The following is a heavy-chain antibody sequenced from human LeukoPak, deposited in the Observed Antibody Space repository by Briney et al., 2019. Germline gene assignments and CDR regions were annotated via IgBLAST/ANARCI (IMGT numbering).Heavy chain of an antibody. V-gene: IGHV1-2*02. Sequence: ASVKVSFKASGYTFTNYYIHWVRQAPGQGLEWMGWINPKNGGTEYPQNFQGRVTMTRDTSLSTAYMELSGLRFDDTAMYYCVRSSGRSKFDYWGQGTLVTVSS. D-gene: IGHD3-22*01. J-gene: IGHJ4*02. CDR2: INPKNGGT. CDR3: VRSSGRSKFDY. CDR1: GYTFTNYY.